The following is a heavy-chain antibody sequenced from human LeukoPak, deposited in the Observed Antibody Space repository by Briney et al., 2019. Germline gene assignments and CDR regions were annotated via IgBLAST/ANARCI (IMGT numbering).Heavy chain of an antibody. Sequence: PGGSLRLSCAASGFTFSLYSMRGVREAPGKGLEWVSAISGSGGSTYYADSVKGRFTISRDNSKNTLYLQMNSLRAEDTAVYYCAKDSSVATLWGQGTLVTVSS. CDR1: GFTFSLYS. CDR2: ISGSGGST. V-gene: IGHV3-23*01. D-gene: IGHD5-12*01. J-gene: IGHJ4*02. CDR3: AKDSSVATL.